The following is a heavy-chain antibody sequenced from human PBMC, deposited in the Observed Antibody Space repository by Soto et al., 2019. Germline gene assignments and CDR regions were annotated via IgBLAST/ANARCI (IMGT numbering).Heavy chain of an antibody. Sequence: PWESLKISCKGSGYSFTSYWIGCVREMAGKGLEWMGIIYPGDSDTRYSPSFQGQVTISADKSISTAYLQWSSLKASHTAMYYCARLVDTAMPNDDFDIWGQGTMVTVSS. J-gene: IGHJ3*02. CDR2: IYPGDSDT. D-gene: IGHD5-18*01. CDR3: ARLVDTAMPNDDFDI. V-gene: IGHV5-51*01. CDR1: GYSFTSYW.